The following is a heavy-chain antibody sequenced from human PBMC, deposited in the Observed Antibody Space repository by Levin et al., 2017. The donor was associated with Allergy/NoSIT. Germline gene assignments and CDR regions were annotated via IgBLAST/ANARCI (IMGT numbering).Heavy chain of an antibody. D-gene: IGHD3-10*01. Sequence: SETLSLTCAVSGASISSSDWWTWVRQPPGKGLEWLGEIYLRGSSSYNPSLMSRATISVDKSQNQFSLRLRSVTAADTALYYCLRNGVPSYFDSWGQGTLVTVSS. V-gene: IGHV4-4*02. J-gene: IGHJ4*02. CDR1: GASISSSDW. CDR3: LRNGVPSYFDS. CDR2: IYLRGSS.